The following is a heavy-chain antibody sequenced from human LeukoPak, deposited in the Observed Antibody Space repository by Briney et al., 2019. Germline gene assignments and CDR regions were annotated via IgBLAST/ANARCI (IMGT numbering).Heavy chain of an antibody. J-gene: IGHJ3*02. CDR1: EYTFNSYY. D-gene: IGHD5-12*01. V-gene: IGHV1-46*02. CDR3: AVATSHDAFDI. CDR2: INPSGGST. Sequence: GASVKVSCKASEYTFNSYYMHWVRQAPGQGLEWMGFINPSGGSTSYAQKFQGRVSMTTDTSTSTVYMDLSSLRSEDTAVYYCAVATSHDAFDIWGQGTIVTVSS.